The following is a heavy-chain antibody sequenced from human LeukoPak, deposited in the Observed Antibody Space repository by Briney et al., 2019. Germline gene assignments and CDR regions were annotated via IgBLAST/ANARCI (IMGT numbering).Heavy chain of an antibody. J-gene: IGHJ4*02. Sequence: GGSLRLSCAASGFTFSSYAMSWVRQAPGKGLEWVSAISGSGGSTYYADSVKGRFTISRDNSKNTLYLQMNSLRAEDTAVYYCAKLHEPYCSSTSCYLYYFDYWGQGTLVTVSS. CDR1: GFTFSSYA. CDR2: ISGSGGST. V-gene: IGHV3-23*01. CDR3: AKLHEPYCSSTSCYLYYFDY. D-gene: IGHD2-2*01.